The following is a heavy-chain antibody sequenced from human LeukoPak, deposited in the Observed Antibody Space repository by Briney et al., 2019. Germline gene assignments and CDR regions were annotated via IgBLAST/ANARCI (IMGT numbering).Heavy chain of an antibody. Sequence: PSETLFLTCAVSGDSISSSHWWSWVRQPPGKGLEWIGEINHSGSTNYNPSLKSRVTISVDTSKNQFSLKLSSVTAADTAVYYCARMRGSWYISRAFDIWGQGTMVTVSS. D-gene: IGHD6-13*01. V-gene: IGHV4-4*02. CDR2: INHSGST. CDR3: ARMRGSWYISRAFDI. J-gene: IGHJ3*02. CDR1: GDSISSSHW.